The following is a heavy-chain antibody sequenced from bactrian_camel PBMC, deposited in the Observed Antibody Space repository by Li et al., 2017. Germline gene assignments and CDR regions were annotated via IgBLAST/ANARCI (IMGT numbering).Heavy chain of an antibody. CDR1: GPSSVDSW. CDR3: AAAAFGSVGACNTARREYNA. D-gene: IGHD6*01. J-gene: IGHJ4*01. CDR2: ISYGGQST. Sequence: VQLVESGGGLVQPGASMTLSRRVFGPSSVDSWMHWVRQATGKEIEWVSSISYGGQSTAYSDSVRGRATISRDNAKDTDTLYLEMNNLEPEDSAMYYCAAAAFGSVGACNTARREYNAWGQG. V-gene: IGHV3S6*01.